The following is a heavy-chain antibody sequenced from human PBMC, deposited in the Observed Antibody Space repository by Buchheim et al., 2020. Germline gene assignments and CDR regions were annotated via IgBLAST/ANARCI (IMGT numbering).Heavy chain of an antibody. CDR3: ARDRGAAAGTSPGY. D-gene: IGHD6-13*01. CDR2: INPSGAGT. J-gene: IGHJ4*02. Sequence: QVQLVQSGAEVKRPGASVKVSCKASGYTFTSYYVHRVRQAPGQGPEWMGKINPSGAGTSYSQKFQGRVTMNRDTITSTVYMELSSLRSEDTAVYYCARDRGAAAGTSPGYWGQGTL. CDR1: GYTFTSYY. V-gene: IGHV1-46*01.